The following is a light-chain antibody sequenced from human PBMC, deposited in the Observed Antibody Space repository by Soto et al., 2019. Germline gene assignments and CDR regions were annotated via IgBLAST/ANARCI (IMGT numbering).Light chain of an antibody. CDR2: KAS. V-gene: IGKV1-5*03. CDR1: QSISSW. CDR3: QQYKSVSLLT. J-gene: IGKJ4*01. Sequence: DIQMTQSPSILSASVGDRVTITCRASQSISSWLAWYQQKPGKAPNLLIHKASSLESGVPSRFSGSGSGTEFTLTISSLQPDDFATYYCQQYKSVSLLTFGGGTKVDIK.